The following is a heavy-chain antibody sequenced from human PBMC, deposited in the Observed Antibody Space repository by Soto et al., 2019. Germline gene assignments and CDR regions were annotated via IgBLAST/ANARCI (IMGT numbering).Heavy chain of an antibody. V-gene: IGHV1-3*01. D-gene: IGHD6-13*01. CDR3: ARDRGIAAAFSFDY. Sequence: QVQLVQSGAEVKKPGASVKVSCKASGYTFTSYAMHWVRQAPGQRLEWMGWINAGNGNTKYSQKFQGRVTITRDTSVSTAYMELSSLRSEDTAVYYCARDRGIAAAFSFDYWGQGTLVTVSS. CDR1: GYTFTSYA. CDR2: INAGNGNT. J-gene: IGHJ4*02.